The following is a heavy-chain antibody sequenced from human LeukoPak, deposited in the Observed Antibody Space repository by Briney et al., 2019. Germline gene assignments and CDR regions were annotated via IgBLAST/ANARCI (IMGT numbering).Heavy chain of an antibody. CDR3: ARGALGYSGYDQTFDY. Sequence: GRSLRLSCAASGFTFSSYGMHWVRQAPGKGLEWVAVISYDGSNKYYADSVKGRFTISRDNSKNTVYLQMNSLRVEDTAVYYCARGALGYSGYDQTFDYWAQGTLVTVSS. D-gene: IGHD5-12*01. J-gene: IGHJ4*02. CDR2: ISYDGSNK. V-gene: IGHV3-30*03. CDR1: GFTFSSYG.